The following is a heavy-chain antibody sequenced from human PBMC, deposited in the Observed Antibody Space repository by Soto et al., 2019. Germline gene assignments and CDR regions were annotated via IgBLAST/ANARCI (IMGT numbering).Heavy chain of an antibody. CDR1: GYTFTNYW. V-gene: IGHV5-51*01. CDR2: IYPGDSDT. Sequence: GESLKISCNGSGYTFTNYWIGWVRQMPGKGLEWMGIIYPGDSDTKYNPSFQGQVTISADKSITTTYLQWSSLKASDTAIYYCAASIFYYGMDVWGQGTTVTVSS. CDR3: AASIFYYGMDV. J-gene: IGHJ6*02.